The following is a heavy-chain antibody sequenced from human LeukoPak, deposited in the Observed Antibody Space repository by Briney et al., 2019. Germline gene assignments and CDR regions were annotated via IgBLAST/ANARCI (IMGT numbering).Heavy chain of an antibody. CDR1: GFTFSSYA. J-gene: IGHJ4*02. D-gene: IGHD2-21*02. CDR3: ARLSSRDPLHY. V-gene: IGHV3-30-3*01. Sequence: GRSLRLSCAASGFTFSSYAMHWVRQAPGKGLEWVAVISYDGSNKYYADSVKGRFTISRDNSKNTLYLQMNSLRAEDTAVYYCARLSSRDPLHYWGQGTLVTASS. CDR2: ISYDGSNK.